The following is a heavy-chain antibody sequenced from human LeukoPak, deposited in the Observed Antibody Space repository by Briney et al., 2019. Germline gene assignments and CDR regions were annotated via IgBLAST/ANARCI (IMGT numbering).Heavy chain of an antibody. CDR2: ISWNSDRI. D-gene: IGHD6-6*01. Sequence: PGRSLGLSCAASGFTFDDYDMHWVRQPPGKGLEWVSGISWNSDRIDFAESVKGRFTISRDNARNSIHLQMNSLRAEDTAVYYCAREINEYSSAWSAQVLWGQGTLVTVSS. J-gene: IGHJ4*02. V-gene: IGHV3-9*01. CDR1: GFTFDDYD. CDR3: AREINEYSSAWSAQVL.